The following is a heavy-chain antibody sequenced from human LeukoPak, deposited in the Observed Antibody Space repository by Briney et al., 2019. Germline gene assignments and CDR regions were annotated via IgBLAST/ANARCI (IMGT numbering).Heavy chain of an antibody. Sequence: PSETLSLTCTVSGGSISSSSYYWGWIRQPPGKGLEWIGSIYYSGSTYYNPSLKSRVTISVDTSKNQFSLKLSSVTAADTAAYYCAKNGQSGFSFDPWGQGTLVTVSS. V-gene: IGHV4-39*01. D-gene: IGHD1-26*01. CDR3: AKNGQSGFSFDP. J-gene: IGHJ5*02. CDR2: IYYSGST. CDR1: GGSISSSSYY.